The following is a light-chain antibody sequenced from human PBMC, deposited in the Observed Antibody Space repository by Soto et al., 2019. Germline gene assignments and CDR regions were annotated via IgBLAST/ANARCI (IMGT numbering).Light chain of an antibody. CDR1: SSDVGGYNY. CDR2: EFS. CDR3: SSYTSSSTKV. V-gene: IGLV2-14*01. Sequence: QSALTQPASVSGSPGQSITISCTGTSSDVGGYNYVSWYQQHPGKAPKLMIYEFSNRPSGVSNRFSGSKSGNTASLTISGRQAEDEADYYCSSYTSSSTKVFGGGTKLTVL. J-gene: IGLJ2*01.